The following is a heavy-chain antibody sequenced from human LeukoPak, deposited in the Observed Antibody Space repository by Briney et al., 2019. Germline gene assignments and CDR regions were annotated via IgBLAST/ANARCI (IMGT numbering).Heavy chain of an antibody. Sequence: ASVTVSCKASGYTFTSYAMNWVRQAPGQGLEWMGWINTNTGNPTYAQGFTGRFAFSLDTSVSTAYLRISSLKAEDTAVYYCARDGDSSGYYLDAFDIWGQGTMVTVSS. V-gene: IGHV7-4-1*02. D-gene: IGHD3-22*01. J-gene: IGHJ3*02. CDR2: INTNTGNP. CDR3: ARDGDSSGYYLDAFDI. CDR1: GYTFTSYA.